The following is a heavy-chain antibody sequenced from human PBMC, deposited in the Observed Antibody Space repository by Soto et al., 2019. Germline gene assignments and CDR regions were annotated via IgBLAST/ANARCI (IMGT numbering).Heavy chain of an antibody. D-gene: IGHD6-19*01. J-gene: IGHJ4*02. CDR3: ARDASGPFDY. Sequence: QVQLVESGGGVVQPGRSLRLSCAASGFTFSDYLMHWVRQAPGKGLEWVALISPDGSKTYYADSVKGRFTISRDNSRNTVYLQMDRLRVDDTAVYFCARDASGPFDYWGQGTLVTVSS. V-gene: IGHV3-30-3*01. CDR2: ISPDGSKT. CDR1: GFTFSDYL.